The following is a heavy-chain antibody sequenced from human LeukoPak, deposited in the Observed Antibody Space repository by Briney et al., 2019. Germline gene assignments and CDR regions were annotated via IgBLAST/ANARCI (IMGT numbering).Heavy chain of an antibody. V-gene: IGHV3-7*01. CDR1: GFTFTKYW. J-gene: IGHJ5*02. CDR3: PRGLDCRSTSSSLAT. D-gene: IGHD2-2*01. Sequence: GGSLRLSCAASGFTFTKYWMSWVRQDPGKGLEWVADINHDGSERFYVDSVKGRFTISRDNAKNSLYLQTNSLGAKATAVYYCPRGLDCRSTSSSLATWGQGTLVTVSS. CDR2: INHDGSER.